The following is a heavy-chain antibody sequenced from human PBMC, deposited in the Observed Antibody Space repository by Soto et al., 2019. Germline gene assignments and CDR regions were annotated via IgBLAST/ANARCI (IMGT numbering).Heavy chain of an antibody. CDR2: IWYDGSNK. CDR1: GFTFSSYG. V-gene: IGHV3-33*01. J-gene: IGHJ3*02. CDR3: AREAMITFGGVLPRGWNAFDI. Sequence: QVQLVESGGGVVQPGRSLRLSCAASGFTFSSYGMHWVRQAPGKGLEWVAVIWYDGSNKYYADSVKGRFTISRDNSKNTLYLQMNSLRAEDTAVYYCAREAMITFGGVLPRGWNAFDIWGQGTMVTVSS. D-gene: IGHD3-16*01.